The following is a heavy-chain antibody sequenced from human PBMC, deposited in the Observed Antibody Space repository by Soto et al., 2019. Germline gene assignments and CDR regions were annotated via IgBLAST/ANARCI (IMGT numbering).Heavy chain of an antibody. J-gene: IGHJ1*01. D-gene: IGHD3-10*01. CDR2: IYYSGST. CDR3: ASTGIGEYFQH. Sequence: SETLSLTCTVSGGSISSYYWSWIRQPPGKGLEWIGYIYYSGSTNYNPSLKSRVTISVDTSKNQFPLKLSSVTAADTAVYYCASTGIGEYFQHWGQGTLVTVSS. V-gene: IGHV4-59*08. CDR1: GGSISSYY.